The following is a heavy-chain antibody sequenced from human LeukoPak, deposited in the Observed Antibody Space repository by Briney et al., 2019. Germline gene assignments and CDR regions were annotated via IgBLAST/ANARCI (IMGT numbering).Heavy chain of an antibody. J-gene: IGHJ5*02. CDR3: ARGVTMIGRLRFDP. CDR2: IYHTGST. Sequence: SETLSLTCTVSGYSISSGYYWGWIRQPPGKELEWIGSIYHTGSTYYNPSLKSRVTISVDTSKNQFSLRLSSLTAADTAVYYCARGVTMIGRLRFDPWGQGTLVTVSS. V-gene: IGHV4-38-2*02. CDR1: GYSISSGYY. D-gene: IGHD3-22*01.